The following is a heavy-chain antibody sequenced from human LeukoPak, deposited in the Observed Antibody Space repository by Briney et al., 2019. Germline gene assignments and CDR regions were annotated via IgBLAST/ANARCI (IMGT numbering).Heavy chain of an antibody. D-gene: IGHD3-10*01. Sequence: PSETLSLTCTVSGGSISSSTFYWGWIRQPPGKGLEWIASVHYTGSTFYNPSLKSRVTISMDTSKTQFSLNLRSVTAADTAVYYCAREMRSPRGGFDYWDQGTLVTVSS. J-gene: IGHJ4*02. V-gene: IGHV4-39*02. CDR3: AREMRSPRGGFDY. CDR1: GGSISSSTFY. CDR2: VHYTGST.